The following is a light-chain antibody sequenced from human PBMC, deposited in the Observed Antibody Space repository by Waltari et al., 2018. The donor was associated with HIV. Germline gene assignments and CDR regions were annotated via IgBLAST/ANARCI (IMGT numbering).Light chain of an antibody. J-gene: IGLJ3*02. CDR3: QTWGTGVQV. V-gene: IGLV4-69*02. CDR1: SGHTRYA. CDR2: VYSDGSH. Sequence: QLVLTQSPSASASLGASVKLTCTLSSGHTRYAIAWHQQQPEKGPRYLMKVYSDGSHSEGDGIPDRFSGSSSGAERYLTISSLRSEDEAEYYCQTWGTGVQVFGGGTKLTVL.